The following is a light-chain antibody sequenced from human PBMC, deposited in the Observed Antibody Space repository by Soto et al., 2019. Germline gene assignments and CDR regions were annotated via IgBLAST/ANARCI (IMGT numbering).Light chain of an antibody. Sequence: DIQMTQSPSSLSASVGDRVTITCRASQSISNYLNWYQQKPGKAPKLLIYGASSLQSGVPSRFSGSASGTEFTLTISSLQLEDAATYYCQQSYKTPRMFGQGTKVEIK. CDR3: QQSYKTPRM. CDR1: QSISNY. J-gene: IGKJ1*01. CDR2: GAS. V-gene: IGKV1-39*01.